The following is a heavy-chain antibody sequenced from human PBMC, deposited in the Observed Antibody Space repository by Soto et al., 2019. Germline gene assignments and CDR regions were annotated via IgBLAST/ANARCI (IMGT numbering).Heavy chain of an antibody. CDR3: AKDRSRSYGSGYPLGYFDY. Sequence: GSLRLSCAASGFTFSSCAMSWVRQAPGKGLEWVSGISGSGGGTYYADSVKGRFTISRDNSKNTLYLQMNSLRAEDTAVYYCAKDRSRSYGSGYPLGYFDYWGQGTLVTVSS. CDR1: GFTFSSCA. J-gene: IGHJ4*02. D-gene: IGHD3-22*01. CDR2: ISGSGGGT. V-gene: IGHV3-23*01.